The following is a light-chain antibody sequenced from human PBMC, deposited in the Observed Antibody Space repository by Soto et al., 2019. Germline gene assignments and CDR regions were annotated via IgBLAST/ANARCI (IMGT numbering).Light chain of an antibody. CDR2: GGS. CDR1: QSVSSSY. V-gene: IGKV3-20*01. CDR3: QQYGSSQYT. Sequence: IVLTQSPCTLSLSPWERSTLSCRASQSVSSSYLAWYQQKPGQSPRLVIYGGSTRAIGIPARFSGSGSGTDFTLTISRLEPEDFAIYYCQQYGSSQYTFGQGTKVDIK. J-gene: IGKJ2*01.